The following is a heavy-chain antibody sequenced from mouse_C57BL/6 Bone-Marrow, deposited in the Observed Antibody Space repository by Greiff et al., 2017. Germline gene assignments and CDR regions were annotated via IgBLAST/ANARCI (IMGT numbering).Heavy chain of an antibody. V-gene: IGHV1-61*01. D-gene: IGHD2-2*01. CDR1: GYTFTSYW. J-gene: IGHJ3*01. CDR2: IYPSNSET. CDR3: ASWFF. Sequence: QVQLQQPGAELVRPGSSVKLSCKASGYTFTSYWMDWVKQRPGQGLEWIGNIYPSNSETHYNQKFKDKATLTVDKSSSTAYMQLNSLTCEDSAVYCCASWFFWGRGTVITVTA.